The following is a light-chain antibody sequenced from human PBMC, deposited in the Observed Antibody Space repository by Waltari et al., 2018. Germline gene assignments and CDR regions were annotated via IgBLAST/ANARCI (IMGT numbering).Light chain of an antibody. CDR3: QQYYSTPFT. Sequence: DIVMTQSPDYLAVSLGERATLNCKSTPSLLFNSNNKNYLAWYQQRSGQPPKLLMYWASTRESGVPDRFSGSGSGTDFTLTISSLQAEDVAVYHCQQYYSTPFTFGPGTKVEI. V-gene: IGKV4-1*01. CDR1: PSLLFNSNNKNY. CDR2: WAS. J-gene: IGKJ3*01.